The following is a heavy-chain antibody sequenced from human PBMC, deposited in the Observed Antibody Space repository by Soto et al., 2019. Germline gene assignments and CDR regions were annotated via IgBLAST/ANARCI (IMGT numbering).Heavy chain of an antibody. J-gene: IGHJ4*02. V-gene: IGHV1-18*01. CDR2: ISAYNANT. CDR1: GYTFSSHG. CDR3: AREVARVTRFDY. Sequence: QVQLVQSGAEVKKPGASVKVSCKASGYTFSSHGISWVRQAPGQGLEWMGWISAYNANTNYAQKLQGRVTMTTGTSTSTAYMELRSLRSDDRAVYFCAREVARVTRFDYWGQGTLVTVSS. D-gene: IGHD4-4*01.